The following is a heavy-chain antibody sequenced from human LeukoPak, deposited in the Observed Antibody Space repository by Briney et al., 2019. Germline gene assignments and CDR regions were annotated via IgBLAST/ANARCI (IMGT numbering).Heavy chain of an antibody. CDR3: ARDIVYLIDEDYG. CDR2: IHTSGSA. Sequence: SETLSLNCSVSGSSFNTYYWSWIRQPAGKALEWIGRIHTSGSADYSPSLQSRVTISVDMSKNEFSLKLTSVTAADTAVYYCARDIVYLIDEDYGWGEGILVTVSS. J-gene: IGHJ4*02. CDR1: GSSFNTYY. V-gene: IGHV4-4*07. D-gene: IGHD4-17*01.